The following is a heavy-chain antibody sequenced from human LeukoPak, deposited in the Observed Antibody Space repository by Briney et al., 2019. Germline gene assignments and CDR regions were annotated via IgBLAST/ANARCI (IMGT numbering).Heavy chain of an antibody. Sequence: PSETLSLTCTVSGGSIGSSSYYWGWIRQPPGKGLNWIGSIYYSGSTYYNPSLKSRVTISVDTSKNQFSLKLSSVTAADTAVYYCARSHYYGSGSYYPVYYYYYYMDVWGKGTTVTISS. D-gene: IGHD3-10*01. CDR3: ARSHYYGSGSYYPVYYYYYYMDV. CDR1: GGSIGSSSYY. V-gene: IGHV4-39*07. CDR2: IYYSGST. J-gene: IGHJ6*03.